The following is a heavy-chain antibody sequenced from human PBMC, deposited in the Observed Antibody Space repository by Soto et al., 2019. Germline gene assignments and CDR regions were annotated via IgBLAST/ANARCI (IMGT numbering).Heavy chain of an antibody. Sequence: QVQMVESGGGVVQPGRSLRLSCAASGFTFSSYGMHWVRQAPGKGLEWVAVISYDGSNKYYADSVKGRFTISRDNSKNRLYLKMNRMRAEATVVYYGATKYGDLVPAAIDIWGQGTMVTVSS. D-gene: IGHD4-17*01. V-gene: IGHV3-30*03. CDR3: ATKYGDLVPAAIDI. CDR2: ISYDGSNK. CDR1: GFTFSSYG. J-gene: IGHJ3*02.